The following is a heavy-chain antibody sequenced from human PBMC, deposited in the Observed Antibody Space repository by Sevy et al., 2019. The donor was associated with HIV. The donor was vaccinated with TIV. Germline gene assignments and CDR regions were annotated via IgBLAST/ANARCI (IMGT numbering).Heavy chain of an antibody. Sequence: SETLSLTCAVYGGSFSGYYWSWIRQPPGKGLEWIGEINHSGSTNYNPSLKSRVTISVDTSKNQFSLKLSSVTAADTAVYYCARAPRFRWYSDSSGGPDYWGQGTLVTVSS. CDR1: GGSFSGYY. D-gene: IGHD3-22*01. CDR2: INHSGST. V-gene: IGHV4-34*01. J-gene: IGHJ4*02. CDR3: ARAPRFRWYSDSSGGPDY.